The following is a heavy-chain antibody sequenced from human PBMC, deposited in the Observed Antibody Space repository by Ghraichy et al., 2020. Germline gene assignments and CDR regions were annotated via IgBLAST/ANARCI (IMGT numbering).Heavy chain of an antibody. J-gene: IGHJ4*02. CDR1: GGTFSSYA. CDR2: IIPIFGTA. D-gene: IGHD3-3*01. Sequence: SVKVSRKASGGTFSSYAISWVRQAPGQGLEWMGGIIPIFGTANYAQKFQGRVTITADESTSTAYMELSSLRSEDTAVYYCARGGPDFWSGYPYYFDYWGQGTLVTVSS. CDR3: ARGGPDFWSGYPYYFDY. V-gene: IGHV1-69*13.